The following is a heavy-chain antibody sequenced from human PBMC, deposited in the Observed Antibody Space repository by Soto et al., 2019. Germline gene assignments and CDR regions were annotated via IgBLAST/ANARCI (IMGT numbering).Heavy chain of an antibody. V-gene: IGHV1-69*13. J-gene: IGHJ6*02. D-gene: IGHD2-15*01. CDR1: GGTFSTHA. Sequence: SVKVSCKASGGTFSTHAIIWVRQAPGQGLAWMGGIIPAFGTTYFAQEFQGRVTLSADDLATTGYMEVSSLTSEDTAVYYCARGYCSGGNCYSGMDVWGQGTTVTVSS. CDR2: IIPAFGTT. CDR3: ARGYCSGGNCYSGMDV.